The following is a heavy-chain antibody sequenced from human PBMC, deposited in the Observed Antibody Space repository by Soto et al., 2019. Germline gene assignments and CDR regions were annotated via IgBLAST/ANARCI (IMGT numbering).Heavy chain of an antibody. CDR1: GYSFTIYW. CDR3: ARPGIRMATNWFDS. V-gene: IGHV5-10-1*01. J-gene: IGHJ5*01. D-gene: IGHD3-16*01. Sequence: GESLKISCKGSGYSFTIYWISWVRQMPGKGLEWMGKIDPSDSYTNYSPSFQGHVTISADKSISTAYLQWSSLKASDTAMYYCARPGIRMATNWFDSWGQGTLVTVSS. CDR2: IDPSDSYT.